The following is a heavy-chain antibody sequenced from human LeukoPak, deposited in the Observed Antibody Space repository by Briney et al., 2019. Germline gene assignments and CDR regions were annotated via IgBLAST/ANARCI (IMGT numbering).Heavy chain of an antibody. CDR2: ISSGGTTM. J-gene: IGHJ6*04. D-gene: IGHD1-14*01. CDR3: ARDPVTSRLEGTA. CDR1: GFTFSHYY. V-gene: IGHV3-11*01. Sequence: PGGSLRLSCAASGFTFSHYYMTWVRQAPGKGLECVSYISSGGTTMYYADSVKGRFTISRDNAKNSLYLQMNSLRDEDTAVYYCARDPVTSRLEGTAWGKGTTVIVSS.